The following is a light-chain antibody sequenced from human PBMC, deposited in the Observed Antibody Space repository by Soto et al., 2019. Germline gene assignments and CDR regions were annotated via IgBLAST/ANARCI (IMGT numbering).Light chain of an antibody. J-gene: IGLJ1*01. CDR2: GNI. V-gene: IGLV1-40*01. Sequence: QAVLTQPPSVSGGPGQRVTISCTGSSSNIGPGDDVHWYQQRPGTAPKHLIFGNISRPSGVPDRFSGSKSGTSASLAITGLQAEDEGDYYCQSYNSTLSTRYVFGTGTKV. CDR3: QSYNSTLSTRYV. CDR1: SSNIGPGDD.